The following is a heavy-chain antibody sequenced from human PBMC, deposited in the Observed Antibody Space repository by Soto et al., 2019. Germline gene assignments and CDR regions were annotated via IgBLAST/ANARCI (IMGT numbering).Heavy chain of an antibody. J-gene: IGHJ3*02. CDR3: ARGGYYDSSGYSDAFDI. CDR1: GFTFSSYA. Sequence: GALRLSCAASGFTFSSYAMHWVRQAPGKGLEWVAVISYDGSNKYYADSVKGRFTISRDNSKNTLYLQMNSLRAEDTAVYYCARGGYYDSSGYSDAFDIWGQGTMVTVSS. V-gene: IGHV3-30-3*01. CDR2: ISYDGSNK. D-gene: IGHD3-22*01.